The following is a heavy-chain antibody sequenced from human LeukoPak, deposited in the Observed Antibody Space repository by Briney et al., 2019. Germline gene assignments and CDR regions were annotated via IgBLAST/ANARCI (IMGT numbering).Heavy chain of an antibody. D-gene: IGHD5-24*01. J-gene: IGHJ4*02. CDR3: ARGWPPDY. Sequence: GGSLRLSCAASGFTFSGYAMQWVRQAPGKGLEWVAVILHDGTNKYYADSVKGRFTISRDNSKSTLYLQMNSLRPEDTAVYYCARGWPPDYWGQGTLVTVSS. V-gene: IGHV3-30-3*01. CDR1: GFTFSGYA. CDR2: ILHDGTNK.